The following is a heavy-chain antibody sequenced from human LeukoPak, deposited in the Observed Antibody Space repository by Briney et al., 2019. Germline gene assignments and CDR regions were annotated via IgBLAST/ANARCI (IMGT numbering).Heavy chain of an antibody. Sequence: GASVKVSCKASGGTLSSYAISWVRQAPGQGLEWMGGIIPIFGTANYAQKFQGRVTITTDESTSTAYMELSSLRSEDTAVYYCARDGARSNYGDYVGDYWGQGTLVTVSS. CDR3: ARDGARSNYGDYVGDY. V-gene: IGHV1-69*05. D-gene: IGHD4-17*01. CDR1: GGTLSSYA. J-gene: IGHJ4*02. CDR2: IIPIFGTA.